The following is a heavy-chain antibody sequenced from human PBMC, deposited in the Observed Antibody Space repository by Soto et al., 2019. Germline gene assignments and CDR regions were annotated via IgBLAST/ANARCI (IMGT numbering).Heavy chain of an antibody. CDR3: AKTANGWFSAFDI. Sequence: EVQLLESGGGLVQPGGSLRLSCAASGFTFSSYAMSWVRQAPGKGLEWVSAISGSGGTTYYEDSVKGRFTFSRDNSKNTLYLQMNSRRAEDTAVYYCAKTANGWFSAFDIWGQGTMVTVSS. J-gene: IGHJ3*02. V-gene: IGHV3-23*01. CDR2: ISGSGGTT. CDR1: GFTFSSYA. D-gene: IGHD6-19*01.